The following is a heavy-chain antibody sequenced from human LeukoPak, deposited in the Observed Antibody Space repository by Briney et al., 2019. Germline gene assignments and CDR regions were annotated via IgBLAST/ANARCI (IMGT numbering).Heavy chain of an antibody. D-gene: IGHD1-26*01. J-gene: IGHJ4*02. V-gene: IGHV1-69*13. CDR3: ARVASSGSYYVVDY. Sequence: GASVKVFCKASGGTFSSYAISWVRQAPGQGLEWMGGIIPIFGTANYAQKFQGRVTITADESTSTAYMELSSLRSEDTAVYYCARVASSGSYYVVDYWGQGTLVTVSS. CDR2: IIPIFGTA. CDR1: GGTFSSYA.